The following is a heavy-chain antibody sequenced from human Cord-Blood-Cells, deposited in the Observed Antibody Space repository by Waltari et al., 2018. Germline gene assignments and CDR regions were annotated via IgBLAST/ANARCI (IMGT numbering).Heavy chain of an antibody. CDR1: GYTFTGYY. CDR2: MNPKSWGK. J-gene: IGHJ3*02. D-gene: IGHD3-10*01. Sequence: QVQLVQSGAEVKKPGASVKVSCKASGYTFTGYYMHWVRQAPGQGLEWMGCMNPKSWGKNDTEKFQGRVTMSGDTSISTAYMELSRLRSDAAAVYYCARGGRVVLGNDAFDIWGQGTMVTVSS. CDR3: ARGGRVVLGNDAFDI. V-gene: IGHV1-2*02.